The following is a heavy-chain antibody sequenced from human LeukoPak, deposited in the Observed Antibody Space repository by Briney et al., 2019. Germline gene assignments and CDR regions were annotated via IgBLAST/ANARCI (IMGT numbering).Heavy chain of an antibody. D-gene: IGHD3-22*01. Sequence: GASVKVSCKASGYPFSTYWLHWVRQAPGQGLEWMGFVNPNDGARIYAQKFQGRITMTRDTSTNTVFMELSSLRSEDTAVYYCARGLYYYDRSTYDDFDYWGQGTLDTVSS. CDR1: GYPFSTYW. CDR2: VNPNDGAR. J-gene: IGHJ4*02. V-gene: IGHV1-46*01. CDR3: ARGLYYYDRSTYDDFDY.